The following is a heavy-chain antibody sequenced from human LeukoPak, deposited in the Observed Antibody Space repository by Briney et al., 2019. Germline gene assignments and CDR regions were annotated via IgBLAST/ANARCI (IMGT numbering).Heavy chain of an antibody. V-gene: IGHV4-34*01. CDR2: INHSGST. CDR3: ASNFNFDY. Sequence: SETLSLTCAVYGGSFSGYYWSWIRQPPGKGLEWIGEINHSGSTNYNPSLKSRVTISVDTSKNQFSLKLSSVTAADTAVYYCASNFNFDYWGQGTLVTVSS. J-gene: IGHJ4*02. CDR1: GGSFSGYY.